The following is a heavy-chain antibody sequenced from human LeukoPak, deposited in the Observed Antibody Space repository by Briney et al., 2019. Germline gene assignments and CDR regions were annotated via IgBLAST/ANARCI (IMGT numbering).Heavy chain of an antibody. CDR1: GFTFSSYA. Sequence: GGSLRLSCAASGFTFSSYAMSWVHQAPGKGLEWVSAISGSGGSTYYADSVKGRFTISRDNSKNTLYLQMNSLRAEDTAVYYCAKAGRAVAGAWAPYGMDVWGQGTTVTVSS. CDR2: ISGSGGST. V-gene: IGHV3-23*01. J-gene: IGHJ6*02. CDR3: AKAGRAVAGAWAPYGMDV. D-gene: IGHD6-19*01.